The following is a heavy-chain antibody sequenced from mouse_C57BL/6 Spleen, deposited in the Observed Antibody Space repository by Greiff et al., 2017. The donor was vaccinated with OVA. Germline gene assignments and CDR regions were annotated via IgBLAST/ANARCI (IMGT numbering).Heavy chain of an antibody. CDR3: ARDGSSYMYFDV. D-gene: IGHD1-1*01. CDR2: IYPGGGYT. CDR1: GYTFTNYW. J-gene: IGHJ1*03. Sequence: VQLQQSGAELVRPGTSVKMSCKASGYTFTNYWIGWAKQRPGHGLEWIGDIYPGGGYTNYNEKFKGKATLTADKSSSTAYMQFRSLTSEDSAVDYCARDGSSYMYFDVWGTGTTVTVSS. V-gene: IGHV1-63*01.